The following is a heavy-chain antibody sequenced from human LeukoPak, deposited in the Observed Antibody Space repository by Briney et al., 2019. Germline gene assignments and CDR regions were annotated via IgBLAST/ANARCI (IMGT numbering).Heavy chain of an antibody. D-gene: IGHD1-26*01. V-gene: IGHV4-61*02. CDR1: GGSISSGSYY. CDR3: ARDSGSYHYFDC. Sequence: SETLSLTCTVSGGSISSGSYYWAWLRQPAGKGLESIGRIYTSGNNNYNPSRRSRTTTTVDTSKNQFSLKLSSVTAADTAVYYCARDSGSYHYFDCWGQGTLVTVSS. CDR2: IYTSGNN. J-gene: IGHJ4*02.